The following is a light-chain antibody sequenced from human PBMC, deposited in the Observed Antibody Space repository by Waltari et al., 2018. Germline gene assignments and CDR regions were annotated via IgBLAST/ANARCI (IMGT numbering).Light chain of an antibody. CDR1: QSISGW. J-gene: IGKJ1*01. CDR3: QQYKSPTWT. V-gene: IGKV1-5*03. CDR2: KAS. Sequence: DIQMTQSPSTLSAFVGDRVTITCRASQSISGWLAWYQQKPGKAPNLLIFKASTLESGVPSRFSGSGSGTEFTLPINSLQPDDFATYYCQQYKSPTWTFGQGTKVEIK.